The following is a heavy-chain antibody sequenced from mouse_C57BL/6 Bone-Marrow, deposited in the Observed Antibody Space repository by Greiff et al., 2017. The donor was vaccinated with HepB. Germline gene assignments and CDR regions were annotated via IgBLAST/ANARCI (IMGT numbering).Heavy chain of an antibody. Sequence: DVMLVESGGGLVKPGGSLKLSCAASGFTFSDYGMHWVRQAPEKGLEWVAYISSGSSTIYYADTVKGRFTISRDNAKNTLFLQMTSLRSEDTAMYYCASGYYYGSSLAWFAYWGQGTLVTVSA. J-gene: IGHJ3*01. CDR3: ASGYYYGSSLAWFAY. D-gene: IGHD1-1*01. V-gene: IGHV5-17*01. CDR2: ISSGSSTI. CDR1: GFTFSDYG.